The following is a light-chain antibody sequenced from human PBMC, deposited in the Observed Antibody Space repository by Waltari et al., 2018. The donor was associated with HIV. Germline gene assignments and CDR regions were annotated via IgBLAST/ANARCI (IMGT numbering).Light chain of an antibody. Sequence: EIVLTQSPGTLSLSPGERATLSCRASQSVSSSSLAWYQQKPGQAPRLLIYGASSRATGIPDRFSGSGAGTDFTLTIRRLEPEDFAVYYCQQYGSSPNTFGGGTKVESK. CDR3: QQYGSSPNT. J-gene: IGKJ4*01. CDR1: QSVSSSS. CDR2: GAS. V-gene: IGKV3-20*01.